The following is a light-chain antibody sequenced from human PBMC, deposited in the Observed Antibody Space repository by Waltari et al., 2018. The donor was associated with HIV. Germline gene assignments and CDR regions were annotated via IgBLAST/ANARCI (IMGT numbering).Light chain of an antibody. CDR1: SSDIDGYNY. J-gene: IGLJ2*01. Sequence: QSALTQPASVSGSPGQSITISCTGPSSDIDGYNYVPWYQQHPGKAPKRMIYDVSNRPSGLSNRFSGAKSGNTASLTISGLQAEDEADYYCSSYTSSSTKVFGGGTKLTVL. V-gene: IGLV2-14*03. CDR2: DVS. CDR3: SSYTSSSTKV.